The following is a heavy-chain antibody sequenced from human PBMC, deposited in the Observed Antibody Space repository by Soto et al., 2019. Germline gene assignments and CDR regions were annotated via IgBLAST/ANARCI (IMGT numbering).Heavy chain of an antibody. CDR3: ASEAANTYYFDY. CDR1: GGTFSSYA. CDR2: LIPIFGTA. D-gene: IGHD2-15*01. Sequence: QAQLVQSWAEVKKPGSSVKVSCKASGGTFSSYAISWVRQAPGQGLEWMRGLIPIFGTANYAQKFQGRVTNTADESTSTAYMERSRLRSEDTAVYDCASEAANTYYFDYWGQGTLVTVSS. J-gene: IGHJ4*02. V-gene: IGHV1-69*01.